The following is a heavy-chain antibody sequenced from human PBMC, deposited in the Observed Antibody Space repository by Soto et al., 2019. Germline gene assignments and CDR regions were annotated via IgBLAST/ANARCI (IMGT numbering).Heavy chain of an antibody. V-gene: IGHV4-31*03. D-gene: IGHD3-22*01. J-gene: IGHJ4*02. Sequence: QVQLQESGPGLVKPSQTLSLTCTVSGGSISSGGYYWSWIRQHPGKGLEWIGYIYYSGSTYYNPSLKSRVTLSVDTSKNQFSLKLSSVTAADTTVYYCAGTTPWLLVDYWGQGTLVTVSS. CDR2: IYYSGST. CDR1: GGSISSGGYY. CDR3: AGTTPWLLVDY.